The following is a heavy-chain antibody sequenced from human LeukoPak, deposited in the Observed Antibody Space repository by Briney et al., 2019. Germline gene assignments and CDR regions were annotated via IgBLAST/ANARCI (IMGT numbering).Heavy chain of an antibody. CDR1: GFTFRSFG. J-gene: IGHJ4*02. D-gene: IGHD3-22*01. Sequence: PGRSLRLSCAASGFTFRSFGMHWVRQAPGKGLEWVAVSWYDGSNKQYADSVKGRFTIFRDNSNNTLYLEMNSVRSEDTPVYYCAKARFASGYHNLDYWGKGTLVTVSS. V-gene: IGHV3-33*06. CDR3: AKARFASGYHNLDY. CDR2: SWYDGSNK.